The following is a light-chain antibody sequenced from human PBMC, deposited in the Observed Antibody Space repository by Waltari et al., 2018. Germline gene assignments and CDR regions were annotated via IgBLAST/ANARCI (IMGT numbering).Light chain of an antibody. Sequence: EIVMTQSPATLSVSPGERFPLSCRARQSISNKLAWYQQTPGQPPRLLVFGASTRASGIPARFSGSGSGTEFTLTISSLQSEDFAVYYCQQYNNWPPKTFGQGTKVEI. J-gene: IGKJ1*01. CDR3: QQYNNWPPKT. V-gene: IGKV3-15*01. CDR1: QSISNK. CDR2: GAS.